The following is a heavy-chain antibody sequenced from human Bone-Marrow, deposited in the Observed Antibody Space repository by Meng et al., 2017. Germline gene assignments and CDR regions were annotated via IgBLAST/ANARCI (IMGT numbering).Heavy chain of an antibody. V-gene: IGHV1-18*01. CDR3: ARDKAYYSDSSGYYYRHY. Sequence: HVQLVESGWQVENPWAALKVSYNVSCYTSTSYASSSVRHATGPGLEWVGWIRAYNSNTNNAQKLQGRVTMTTDTSTSTAYMELRSLRSDYTAVYYCARDKAYYSDSSGYYYRHYWGQGTLVTVSS. CDR2: IRAYNSNT. CDR1: CYTSTSYA. J-gene: IGHJ4*02. D-gene: IGHD3-22*01.